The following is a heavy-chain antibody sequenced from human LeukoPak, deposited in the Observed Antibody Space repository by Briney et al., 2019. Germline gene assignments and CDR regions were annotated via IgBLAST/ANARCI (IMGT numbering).Heavy chain of an antibody. Sequence: SETLSLTCTVSGGSISSYYWGWIRQPPGKGLEWIGYIYYSGSTNYNPSLKSRVTISVDTSKNQFSLKLSSVTAADTAVYYCARGYGGYSGYDYMIYWGQGTPVTVSS. V-gene: IGHV4-59*01. D-gene: IGHD5-12*01. CDR2: IYYSGST. J-gene: IGHJ4*02. CDR1: GGSISSYY. CDR3: ARGYGGYSGYDYMIY.